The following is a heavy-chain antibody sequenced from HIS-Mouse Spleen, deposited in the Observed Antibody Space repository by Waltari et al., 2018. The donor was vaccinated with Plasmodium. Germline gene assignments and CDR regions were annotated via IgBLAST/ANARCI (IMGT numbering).Heavy chain of an antibody. J-gene: IGHJ2*01. V-gene: IGHV3-7*01. Sequence: EVQLVESGGGLVQPGGSLRLSCAASGFPFCRYWMSWGRQAPGKGLEWVANIKQDGSEKYYVDSVKGRFTISRDNAKNSLYLQMNSLRAEDTAVYYCASSWYWYFDLWGRGTLVTVSS. D-gene: IGHD6-13*01. CDR1: GFPFCRYW. CDR2: IKQDGSEK. CDR3: ASSWYWYFDL.